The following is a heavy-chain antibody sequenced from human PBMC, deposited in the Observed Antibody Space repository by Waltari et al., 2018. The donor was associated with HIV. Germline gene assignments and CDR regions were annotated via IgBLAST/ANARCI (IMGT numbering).Heavy chain of an antibody. D-gene: IGHD3-16*01. J-gene: IGHJ4*02. CDR1: GFTFRASA. V-gene: IGHV3-73*02. Sequence: EVQLVESGGGLVQPGGSLRVSCAASGFTFRASAIHWVRQASGKGLEWVGRIRSRGNRDATAYGAAVKGRFTVSRDDSKNTAYLQMNNLKTEDTAVYYCTRALAYWGQGTLVTVSP. CDR2: IRSRGNRDAT. CDR3: TRALAY.